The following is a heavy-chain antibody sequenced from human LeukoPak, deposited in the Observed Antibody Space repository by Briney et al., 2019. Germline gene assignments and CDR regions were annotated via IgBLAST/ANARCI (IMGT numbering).Heavy chain of an antibody. D-gene: IGHD6-13*01. V-gene: IGHV3-30-3*02. CDR3: AKSGYRSSWHLHFDY. CDR2: ISYDGSNR. J-gene: IGHJ4*02. CDR1: GFTFSTYA. Sequence: PGRSLRLSCAASGFTFSTYAMNWVRQTPGKGLEWVAIISYDGSNRYYADSVKGRFTVSRDNSKNTLYLQMNSLRAEDTAVYYCAKSGYRSSWHLHFDYWGQGTLVTVSS.